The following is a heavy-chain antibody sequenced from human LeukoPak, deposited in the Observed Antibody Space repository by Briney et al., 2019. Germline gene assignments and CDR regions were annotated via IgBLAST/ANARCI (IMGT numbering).Heavy chain of an antibody. Sequence: GGSLRLSCATSGFSFTDYPMNSVRQAPGKGLEWISNIRTTAEGAKYAYYADSVKGRVTISRDDGKNTLYLHMNSLRDDDTAVYYSEADIRDAFDYWGQGILVTVSS. CDR3: EADIRDAFDY. CDR1: GFSFTDYP. CDR2: IRTTAEGAKYA. V-gene: IGHV3-48*02. J-gene: IGHJ4*02. D-gene: IGHD5-24*01.